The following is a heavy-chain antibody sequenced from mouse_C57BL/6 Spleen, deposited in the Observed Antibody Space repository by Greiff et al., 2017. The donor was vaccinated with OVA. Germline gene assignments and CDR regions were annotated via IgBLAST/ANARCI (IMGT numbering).Heavy chain of an antibody. CDR3: ARALTGTGLDY. CDR1: GYSITSGYY. Sequence: EVKVEESGPGLVKPSQSLSLTCSVTGYSITSGYYWNWIRQFPGNKLEWMGYISYDGSNNYNPSLKNRISITRDTAKNQCFLKLNSLTTEDTAKDYCARALTGTGLDYWGQGTTLTVSS. D-gene: IGHD4-1*01. J-gene: IGHJ2*01. V-gene: IGHV3-6*01. CDR2: ISYDGSN.